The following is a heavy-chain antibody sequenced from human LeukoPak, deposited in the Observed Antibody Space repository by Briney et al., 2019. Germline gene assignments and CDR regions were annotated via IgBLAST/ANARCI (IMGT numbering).Heavy chain of an antibody. CDR1: GDSVSSNSAA. Sequence: PSQTLSLTCAISGDSVSSNSAAWNWIRQSPSRGLEWLGRTYYRSKWYNDYAVSVKSRITINPDTSKNQFSLQLNSVTPEDTAVYYCARVRRDIVVVPAAINYYYYYYMDVWGKGTTVTISS. V-gene: IGHV6-1*01. J-gene: IGHJ6*03. D-gene: IGHD2-2*02. CDR3: ARVRRDIVVVPAAINYYYYYYMDV. CDR2: TYYRSKWYN.